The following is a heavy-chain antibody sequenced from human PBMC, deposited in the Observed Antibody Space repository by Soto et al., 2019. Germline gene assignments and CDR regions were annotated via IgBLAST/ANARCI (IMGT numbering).Heavy chain of an antibody. CDR3: ARDLSRGWTVTRWGGNYYYYGMDV. CDR2: ISYDGSNK. CDR1: GFTFSSYA. Sequence: QVQLVESGGGVVQPGRSLRLSCAASGFTFSSYAMHWVRQAPGKGLEWVAVISYDGSNKYYADSVKGRFTISRDNSKNTLYLQMNSLRAEDTAVYYCARDLSRGWTVTRWGGNYYYYGMDVWGQGTTVTVSS. J-gene: IGHJ6*02. D-gene: IGHD4-17*01. V-gene: IGHV3-30-3*01.